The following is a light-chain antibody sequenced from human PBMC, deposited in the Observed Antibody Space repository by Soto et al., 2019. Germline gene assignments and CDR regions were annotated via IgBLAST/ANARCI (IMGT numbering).Light chain of an antibody. CDR1: KLGDKY. J-gene: IGLJ1*01. V-gene: IGLV3-1*01. CDR2: QDS. Sequence: SYELTQPPSVSVSPGQPASIPCSGEKLGDKYTCWYQQKSGQSPVLVIYQDSKRPSGIPERCSGANSGNTAALTISGNQAMDEADYYWQAWDSSSALGNSVFGTGTKFTVL. CDR3: QAWDSSSALGNSV.